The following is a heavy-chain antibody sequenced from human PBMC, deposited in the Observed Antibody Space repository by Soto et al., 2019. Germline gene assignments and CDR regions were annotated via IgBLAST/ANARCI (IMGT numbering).Heavy chain of an antibody. CDR3: ARDPLSHPDLFDP. Sequence: SETLSLTCTVSGGSVSSGSYYWSWIRQPPGKGLEWIGYIYYSGSTNYNPSLKSRVTISVDTSKNQFSLNLSSVTAADTAVYYCARDPLSHPDLFDPWGQGTLVTVSS. CDR2: IYYSGST. J-gene: IGHJ5*02. V-gene: IGHV4-61*01. CDR1: GGSVSSGSYY.